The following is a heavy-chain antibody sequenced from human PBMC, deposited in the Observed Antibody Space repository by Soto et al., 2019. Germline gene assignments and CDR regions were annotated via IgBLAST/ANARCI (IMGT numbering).Heavy chain of an antibody. CDR3: ARRGIAVADAFDI. J-gene: IGHJ3*02. CDR1: GGSISSYY. V-gene: IGHV4-59*01. Sequence: SETLSLTCTVSGGSISSYYWSWIRQPPGKGLEWIGYIYYSGSTNYNPSLKSRVTISVDTSKNQFSQKLSSVTAADTAVYYCARRGIAVADAFDIWGQGTMVTVSS. CDR2: IYYSGST. D-gene: IGHD6-19*01.